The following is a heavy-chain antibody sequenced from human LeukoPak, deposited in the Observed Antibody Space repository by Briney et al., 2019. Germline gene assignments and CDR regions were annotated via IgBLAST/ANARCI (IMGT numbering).Heavy chain of an antibody. D-gene: IGHD1-26*01. V-gene: IGHV1-2*02. CDR1: GYIFTSYY. CDR2: INPNSGGA. Sequence: ASVKVSCKASGYIFTSYYIHWVRQAHGQGLEWMGSINPNSGGANYAQNFRGRVPMTRDTSISTVYMELSTLTSDDTAVYYCARGLGSGSYHFDYWGQGALVTVSS. J-gene: IGHJ4*02. CDR3: ARGLGSGSYHFDY.